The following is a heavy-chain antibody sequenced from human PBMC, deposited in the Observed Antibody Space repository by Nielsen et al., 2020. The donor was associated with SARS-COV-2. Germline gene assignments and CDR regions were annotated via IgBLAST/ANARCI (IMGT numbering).Heavy chain of an antibody. CDR1: GFTFSSYG. J-gene: IGHJ6*02. D-gene: IGHD3-3*01. V-gene: IGHV3-33*01. Sequence: GGSLRLSCAASGFTFSSYGMHWVRQAPGKGLEWVAVIWYDGSNKYYADSVKGRFTISRDNSKNTLYLQMNSLRAEDTAVYYCARDPDDFWSGFYYGMDVWGQGTTVTVSS. CDR2: IWYDGSNK. CDR3: ARDPDDFWSGFYYGMDV.